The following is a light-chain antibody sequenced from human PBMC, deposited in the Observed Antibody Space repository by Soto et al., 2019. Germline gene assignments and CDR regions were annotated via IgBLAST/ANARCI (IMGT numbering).Light chain of an antibody. CDR1: QSVSSSY. CDR3: QQYGSSPMYT. V-gene: IGKV3-20*01. J-gene: IGKJ2*01. Sequence: EIVLTQSPGTLSLSPGERATLSCRASQSVSSSYLAWYQPKPGQAPRLLIYGASSRATGIPDRFSGSGSGTDFTLTISRLEPEDFAVYYCQQYGSSPMYTFGQGTKLEIK. CDR2: GAS.